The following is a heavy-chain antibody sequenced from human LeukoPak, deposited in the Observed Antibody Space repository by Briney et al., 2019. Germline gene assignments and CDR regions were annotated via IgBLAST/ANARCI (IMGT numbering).Heavy chain of an antibody. CDR1: GGSISSSGYY. D-gene: IGHD1-14*01. Sequence: SETLSLTCTVSGGSISSSGYYWGWIRQPPGKGLEWIGYIYYSGSTNYNPSLKSRVTISVDTSKNQFSLKLSSVTAADTAVYYCARDVPGYYYYMDVWGKGTTVTISS. CDR2: IYYSGST. CDR3: ARDVPGYYYYMDV. V-gene: IGHV4-61*08. J-gene: IGHJ6*03.